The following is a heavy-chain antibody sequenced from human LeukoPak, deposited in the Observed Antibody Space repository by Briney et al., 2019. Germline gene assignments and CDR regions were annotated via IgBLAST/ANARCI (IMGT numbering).Heavy chain of an antibody. D-gene: IGHD3-9*01. V-gene: IGHV3-30*02. Sequence: PGGSLRLSCAASGFTFSNYALHWVRQAPGKGLEWVAFIRYDGSNKYYADSVKGRFTISRDNSKNTLYLQMNSLRAEDSAVYYCAKEADILTGYSPSFDYWGQGTLVTVSS. CDR1: GFTFSNYA. J-gene: IGHJ4*02. CDR3: AKEADILTGYSPSFDY. CDR2: IRYDGSNK.